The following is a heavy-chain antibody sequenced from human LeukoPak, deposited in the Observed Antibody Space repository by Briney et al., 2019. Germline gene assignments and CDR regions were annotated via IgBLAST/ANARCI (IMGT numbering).Heavy chain of an antibody. CDR2: IDWDDDK. Sequence: SGPALVKPTQTLTLTCTFSGFSLSTSGMCVSWIRQPPGKALEGLARIDWDDDKYYSTSLKTRLTISKDTSKNQVVLTMTNMDPVDTATYYCARILDYYDSNFPDYWGQGTLVTVSS. J-gene: IGHJ4*02. D-gene: IGHD3-22*01. CDR3: ARILDYYDSNFPDY. CDR1: GFSLSTSGMC. V-gene: IGHV2-70*11.